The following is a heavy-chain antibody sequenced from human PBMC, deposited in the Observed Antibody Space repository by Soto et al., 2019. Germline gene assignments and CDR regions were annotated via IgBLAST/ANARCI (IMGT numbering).Heavy chain of an antibody. D-gene: IGHD3-10*01. CDR2: VSPPFRTS. CDR3: ARVLYYGSGSYSPYGMDV. CDR1: GVSFNNNG. V-gene: IGHV1-69*01. J-gene: IGHJ6*02. Sequence: QVQLVQSGAEVKKPGSSVKVSCKTSGVSFNNNGIGWVRQAPGHGLEWMGGVSPPFRTSNYARKFQVRISITADASTGTVNMELISLTSEDTAQYYCARVLYYGSGSYSPYGMDVWGQGTTVTVSS.